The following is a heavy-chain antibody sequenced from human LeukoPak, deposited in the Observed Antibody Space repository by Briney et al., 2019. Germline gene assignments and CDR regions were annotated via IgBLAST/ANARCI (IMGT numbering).Heavy chain of an antibody. CDR1: GYTFTGYY. J-gene: IGHJ5*02. D-gene: IGHD3-3*01. CDR3: ASERGDTIFGVVTPGWFDP. Sequence: ASVKVSCKASGYTFTGYYMHWVRQAPGQGLEWIGWINPNSGGTNYAQKFQGRATMTRDTSISTAYMELSRLRSDDTAVYYCASERGDTIFGVVTPGWFDPWGQGTLVTVSS. CDR2: INPNSGGT. V-gene: IGHV1-2*02.